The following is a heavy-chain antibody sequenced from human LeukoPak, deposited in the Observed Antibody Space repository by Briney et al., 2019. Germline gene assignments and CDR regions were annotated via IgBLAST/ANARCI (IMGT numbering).Heavy chain of an antibody. D-gene: IGHD4-17*01. CDR1: GYSFTSYW. Sequence: GESLKISCKGSGYSFTSYWIGWVRQMPGKGLEWMGTIYPGDSDTRYSPSFQGQVTISADKSISTAYLQWSSLKASDTAMYYCARPTHDYGDVFDYWGQGTLVTVSS. CDR2: IYPGDSDT. J-gene: IGHJ4*02. V-gene: IGHV5-51*01. CDR3: ARPTHDYGDVFDY.